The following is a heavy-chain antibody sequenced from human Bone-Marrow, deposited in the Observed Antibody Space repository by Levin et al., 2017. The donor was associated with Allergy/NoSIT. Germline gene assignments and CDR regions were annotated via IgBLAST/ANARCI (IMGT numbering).Heavy chain of an antibody. D-gene: IGHD1-14*01. CDR1: GGTFNSYT. Sequence: SVKVSCKTSGGTFNSYTFNWVRQAPGQGLEWVGRIISSLNITNYGQSFQGRVVMTADKSTSTAYMELTSLTSEDTAVYYCATHRGGIISALLDFWGQGTLVTVSS. V-gene: IGHV1-69*02. J-gene: IGHJ4*02. CDR2: IISSLNIT. CDR3: ATHRGGIISALLDF.